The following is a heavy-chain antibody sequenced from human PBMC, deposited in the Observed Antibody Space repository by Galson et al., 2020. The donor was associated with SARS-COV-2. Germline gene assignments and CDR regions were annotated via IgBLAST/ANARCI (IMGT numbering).Heavy chain of an antibody. CDR1: GFTFKSYG. D-gene: IGHD2-21*01. Sequence: GESLKISCAASGFTFKSYGMHWVRQAPGKGLEWVAFIRYDGSNKYYADSVKGRFTISRDNLENTLYLQMNSLRPEDTAIYYCAKDEGGCGGVCCSRDLDYWGRGTLVTVSS. CDR3: AKDEGGCGGVCCSRDLDY. CDR2: IRYDGSNK. V-gene: IGHV3-30*02. J-gene: IGHJ4*02.